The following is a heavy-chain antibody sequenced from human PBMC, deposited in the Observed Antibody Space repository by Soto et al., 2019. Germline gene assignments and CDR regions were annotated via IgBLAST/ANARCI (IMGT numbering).Heavy chain of an antibody. CDR3: ARAAPTPYCSSTSCYYWYFDL. D-gene: IGHD2-2*01. CDR2: IIPIFGTA. V-gene: IGHV1-69*06. Sequence: QVQLVQSGAEVKKPGSSVKVSCKASGGTFSSYAISWVRQAPGQGLEWMGGIIPIFGTANYAQKFQGRVTITADKSTSTAYMELSSLRSEDTAVYSCARAAPTPYCSSTSCYYWYFDLWGRGTLVTVSS. CDR1: GGTFSSYA. J-gene: IGHJ2*01.